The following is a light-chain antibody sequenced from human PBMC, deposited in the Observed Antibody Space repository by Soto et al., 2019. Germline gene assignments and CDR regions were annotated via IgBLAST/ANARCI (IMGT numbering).Light chain of an antibody. CDR1: QSVSSSY. J-gene: IGKJ1*01. V-gene: IGKV3-20*01. CDR2: GAS. CDR3: QQYGSSSWT. Sequence: IVMTQSPATLSLSPGERATLSCRASQSVSSSYLAWYQQKPGQAPRLLIYGASSRATGIPDRFSGSGSGTDFTLTISRLEPEDFAAYYCQQYGSSSWTFGQGTKVDIK.